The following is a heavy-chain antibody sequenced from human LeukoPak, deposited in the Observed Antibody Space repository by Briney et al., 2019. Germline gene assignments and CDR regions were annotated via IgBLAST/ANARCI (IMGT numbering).Heavy chain of an antibody. V-gene: IGHV3-48*04. CDR2: ISSSSSTI. D-gene: IGHD6-13*01. J-gene: IGHJ4*02. Sequence: GGSLRLSCAASGFTFSSYSMNWVRQAPGKGLEWVSYISSSSSTIYYADSVKGRFTISRDNAKNSLYLQMNSLRAEDTAVYYCASSSSSPVGYWGQGTLVTVSS. CDR1: GFTFSSYS. CDR3: ASSSSSPVGY.